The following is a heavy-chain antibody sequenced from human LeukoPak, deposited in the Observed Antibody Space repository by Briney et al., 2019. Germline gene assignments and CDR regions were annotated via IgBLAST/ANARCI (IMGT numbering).Heavy chain of an antibody. D-gene: IGHD6-19*01. CDR2: ISGDGGIT. CDR3: IKGADPLTWRMMTVAGTRFDY. CDR1: GFAFDDYA. V-gene: IGHV3-43*02. Sequence: GGSLRLSCTASGFAFDDYAMHWVRQAPGKGLDWVSLISGDGGITYYAGSVKGRFTISRDNSKNSLYLQMNSLRTEDTALYYCIKGADPLTWRMMTVAGTRFDYWGQGTLVTVSS. J-gene: IGHJ4*02.